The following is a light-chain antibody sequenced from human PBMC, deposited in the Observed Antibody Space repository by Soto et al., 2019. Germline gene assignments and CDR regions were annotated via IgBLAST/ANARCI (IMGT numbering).Light chain of an antibody. Sequence: DIQMTQSPSTVSASVGDTVTITCRSSQSISSYLNWYQQKPGKAPNLLIYAASSLQSGVPSRFSGSGSGTDFPLTISSLQPEDFATYYCQQSYSTPTFGQGTRLEIK. CDR3: QQSYSTPT. CDR1: QSISSY. CDR2: AAS. V-gene: IGKV1-39*01. J-gene: IGKJ5*01.